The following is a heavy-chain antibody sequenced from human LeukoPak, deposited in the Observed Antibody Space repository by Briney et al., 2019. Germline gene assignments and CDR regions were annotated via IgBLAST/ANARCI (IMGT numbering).Heavy chain of an antibody. Sequence: SVKVSCKASGGTFSSYAISWVRQAPGQGLEWMGGIIPIFGTANYAQKFQGRVTITADESTSTAYMELSSLRSEDTAVYYCVRASRAYSSSWYYYYGMDVWGQGTLVTVSS. CDR2: IIPIFGTA. V-gene: IGHV1-69*13. D-gene: IGHD6-13*01. J-gene: IGHJ6*02. CDR3: VRASRAYSSSWYYYYGMDV. CDR1: GGTFSSYA.